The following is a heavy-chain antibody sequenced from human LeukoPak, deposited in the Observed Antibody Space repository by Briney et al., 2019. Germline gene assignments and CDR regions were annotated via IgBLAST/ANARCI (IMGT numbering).Heavy chain of an antibody. J-gene: IGHJ6*03. V-gene: IGHV1-18*01. CDR3: AREKKGIAARLNYYYYYMDV. Sequence: ASVKVSCKASGYTFTSYGISWVRQAPGQGLEWMGWISAYNGNTNYAQKFQGRVTITADKSTSTAYMELSSLRSEDTAVYYCAREKKGIAARLNYYYYYMDVWGKGTTVTVSS. CDR2: ISAYNGNT. CDR1: GYTFTSYG. D-gene: IGHD6-6*01.